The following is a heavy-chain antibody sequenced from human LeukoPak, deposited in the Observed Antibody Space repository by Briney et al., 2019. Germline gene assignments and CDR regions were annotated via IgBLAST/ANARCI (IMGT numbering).Heavy chain of an antibody. V-gene: IGHV3-7*01. CDR1: VSAFSNYW. J-gene: IGHJ3*02. CDR2: IKQDGGGK. D-gene: IGHD2/OR15-2a*01. Sequence: PGGSLRLSCAASVSAFSNYWMSWVRQAPGKGLEWVANIKQDGGGKNYVDSVRGRSTISRDNSKNSLYLQMNSLRVEDTALYYCESNSDACDIWGQGTMVTVSS. CDR3: ESNSDACDI.